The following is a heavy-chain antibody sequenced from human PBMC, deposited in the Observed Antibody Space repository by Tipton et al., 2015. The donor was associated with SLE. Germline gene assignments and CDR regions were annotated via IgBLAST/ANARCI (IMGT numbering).Heavy chain of an antibody. CDR1: GYSIRSGYY. V-gene: IGHV4-38-2*01. CDR2: IYHSGST. D-gene: IGHD3-10*01. Sequence: TLSLTCAVSGYSIRSGYYWGWVRQPPGKGLEWIGSIYHSGSTYYNPSLKSRVTISVDTSKNQFSLKLSSVTAADTAVYYCARVDGSGSYYLLDYWGQGTLVTVSS. CDR3: ARVDGSGSYYLLDY. J-gene: IGHJ4*02.